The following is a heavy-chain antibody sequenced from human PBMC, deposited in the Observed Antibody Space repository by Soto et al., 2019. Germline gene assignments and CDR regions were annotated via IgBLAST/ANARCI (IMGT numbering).Heavy chain of an antibody. CDR2: LMWNDDN. Sequence: GPGPTQVNPTQTLPQTCRFPELPLSSRGVGVGRVRQPPGKALGWLALLMWNDDNHYSPSLNSRLTITKDTSKNQVVLKLTNMYPVDTATFYCAPYLSGYDYVSGSSCAFDIWGQGAMVTVSS. D-gene: IGHD3-16*01. J-gene: IGHJ3*02. CDR3: APYLSGYDYVSGSSCAFDI. CDR1: ELPLSSRGVG. V-gene: IGHV2-5*01.